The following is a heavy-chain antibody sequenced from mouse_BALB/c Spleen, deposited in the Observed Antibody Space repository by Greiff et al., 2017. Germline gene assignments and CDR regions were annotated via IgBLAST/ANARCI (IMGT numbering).Heavy chain of an antibody. J-gene: IGHJ4*01. CDR2: INPDSSTI. D-gene: IGHD1-1*02. V-gene: IGHV4-1*02. CDR1: GFDFSRYW. Sequence: EVKLMESGGGLVQPGGSLKLSCAASGFDFSRYWMSWVRQAPGKGLEWIGEINPDSSTINYTPSLKDKFIISRDNAKNTLYLQMSKVRSEDTALYYCARQGGRYAMDDWGQGTSVTVSS. CDR3: ARQGGRYAMDD.